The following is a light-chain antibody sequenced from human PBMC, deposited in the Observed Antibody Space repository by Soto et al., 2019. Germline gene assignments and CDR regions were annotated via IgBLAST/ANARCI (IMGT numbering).Light chain of an antibody. CDR1: QSVSSS. J-gene: IGKJ4*01. CDR2: AAS. Sequence: IVMTQSPVTLSVSPGERATLSCSASQSVSSSIAWYQQKVGQAPRLLIYAASTRATGIPARFSGSESGTEFILTFSSLQSEDVAVYYCQQYRNWPVTFGGGTKVEIK. CDR3: QQYRNWPVT. V-gene: IGKV3D-15*01.